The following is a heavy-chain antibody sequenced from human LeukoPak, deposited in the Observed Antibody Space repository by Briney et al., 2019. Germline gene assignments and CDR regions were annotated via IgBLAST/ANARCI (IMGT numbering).Heavy chain of an antibody. D-gene: IGHD7-27*01. CDR3: AKDGGLWVSAHWGDS. CDR1: GFTFSSYT. V-gene: IGHV3-23*01. Sequence: GGSLRLSCAASGFTFSSYTMSWVRQAPGKGREWVSTITTSDGNTYYADSVKGRFTVSRDNSKNTLYLQMNSLRAEDTAVYYCAKDGGLWVSAHWGDSWGRGTLVTVSS. J-gene: IGHJ4*02. CDR2: ITTSDGNT.